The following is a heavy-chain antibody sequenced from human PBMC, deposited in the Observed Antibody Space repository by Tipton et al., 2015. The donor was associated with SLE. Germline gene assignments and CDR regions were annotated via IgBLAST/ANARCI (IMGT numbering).Heavy chain of an antibody. Sequence: TLSLTCTVSGGSISSSSYYWGWIRQPPGKGLEWIGSIYYSGSTYYNPSLKSRVTISVDTSKNQFSLKLSSVTAADTAVYYCARLHCSSTSCLLDYWCQGTLLT. V-gene: IGHV4-39*07. CDR1: GGSISSSSYY. J-gene: IGHJ4*02. D-gene: IGHD2-2*01. CDR3: ARLHCSSTSCLLDY. CDR2: IYYSGST.